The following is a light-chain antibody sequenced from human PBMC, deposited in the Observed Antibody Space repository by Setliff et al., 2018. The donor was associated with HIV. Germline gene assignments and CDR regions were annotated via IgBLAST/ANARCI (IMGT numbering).Light chain of an antibody. V-gene: IGLV2-14*03. Sequence: QSALTQPASVSGSPGQSITISCTGTSSDVGGYDYVSWYQQHPGKAPKLMIYDVSNRPSGVSNRFSGSKSGNTASLTISGLQAEDEADYYCGSHTSTSTLGIFGGGTKVTVL. CDR3: GSHTSTSTLGI. J-gene: IGLJ2*01. CDR2: DVS. CDR1: SSDVGGYDY.